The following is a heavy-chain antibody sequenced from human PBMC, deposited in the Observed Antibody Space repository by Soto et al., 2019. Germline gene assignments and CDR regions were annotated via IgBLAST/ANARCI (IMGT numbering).Heavy chain of an antibody. CDR1: GGTFSSYT. Sequence: SVKVSCKASGGTFSSYTISWVRQAPGQGLEWMGRIIPILGIANYAQKFQGRVTITADKSTSTAYMELSSLRSEDTAVYYCARDEAIDYDILTGGAYYYMDVWGKGTTVTVSS. D-gene: IGHD3-9*01. J-gene: IGHJ6*03. V-gene: IGHV1-69*04. CDR2: IIPILGIA. CDR3: ARDEAIDYDILTGGAYYYMDV.